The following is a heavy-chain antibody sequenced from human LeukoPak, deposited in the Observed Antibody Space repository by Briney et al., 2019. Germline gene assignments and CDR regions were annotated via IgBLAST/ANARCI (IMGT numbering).Heavy chain of an antibody. D-gene: IGHD3-10*01. CDR3: ARDGVVRGVIVY. V-gene: IGHV1-2*02. CDR2: IDPNSGGT. CDR1: GHTFTDYY. J-gene: IGHJ4*02. Sequence: EASVKVSCKASGHTFTDYYIHWVRQAPGQRLEWMGWIDPNSGGTNYAQKFQGRLTMTRDTSISTAYMELSRLRSDDTAVYYCARDGVVRGVIVYWGQGNLVTVSS.